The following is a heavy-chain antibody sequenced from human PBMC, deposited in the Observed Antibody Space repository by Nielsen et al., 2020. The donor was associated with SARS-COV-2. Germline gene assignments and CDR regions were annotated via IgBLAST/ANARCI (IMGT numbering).Heavy chain of an antibody. V-gene: IGHV4-31*03. D-gene: IGHD3-22*01. J-gene: IGHJ3*02. CDR3: ARAFSSWIVVVINAFDI. Sequence: SETLSLTCTVSGGPISSGGYYWSWIRQHPGKGLEWIGYIYYSGSTYYNPSLKSRVTISVDTSKNQFSLKLSSVTAADTAVYYCARAFSSWIVVVINAFDIWGKGTMVTVSS. CDR2: IYYSGST. CDR1: GGPISSGGYY.